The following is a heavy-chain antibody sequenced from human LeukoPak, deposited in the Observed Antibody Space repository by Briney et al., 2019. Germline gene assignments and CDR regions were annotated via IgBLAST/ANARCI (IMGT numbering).Heavy chain of an antibody. J-gene: IGHJ6*02. V-gene: IGHV3-7*01. CDR3: ATYTHWVAGDV. Sequence: GGPLRLSCAASGFTFSDSWMSWVRQAPGKGLEGVANMNQDGSAKGYVDSVKGRFTISRDNARNSLYLQMSSLRPEDTAVYYCATYTHWVAGDVWGQGTTVTVSS. CDR1: GFTFSDSW. D-gene: IGHD3-16*01. CDR2: MNQDGSAK.